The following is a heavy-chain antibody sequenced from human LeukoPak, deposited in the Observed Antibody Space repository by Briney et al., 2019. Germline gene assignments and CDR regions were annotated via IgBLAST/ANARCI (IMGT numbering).Heavy chain of an antibody. CDR2: IKQDGSEK. CDR3: ARDYGELLGGYYFDY. V-gene: IGHV3-7*01. J-gene: IGHJ4*02. CDR1: GFTFSSFW. D-gene: IGHD1-26*01. Sequence: GGSLRLSCAASGFTFSSFWMNWVRQAPGKGLEWVANIKQDGSEKYYVDSVKGRFTISRDNAQNSLHLQMNSLRAEDTAVYYCARDYGELLGGYYFDYWGQGTLVTVSS.